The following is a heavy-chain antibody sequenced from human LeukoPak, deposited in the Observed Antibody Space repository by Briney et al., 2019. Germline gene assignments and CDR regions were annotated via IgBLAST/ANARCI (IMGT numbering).Heavy chain of an antibody. D-gene: IGHD5-12*01. CDR3: ARARYGGYESPFDY. V-gene: IGHV1-46*01. J-gene: IGHJ4*02. CDR1: GFTFSINA. Sequence: TGGSLRLSCAASGFTFSINAMHWVRQAPGQGLEWMGIINPNGDFRSYAQNFQGRLTVTRDMSTSTVYMELSSLRSEDTAVYYCARARYGGYESPFDYWGQGTLVTVSS. CDR2: INPNGDFR.